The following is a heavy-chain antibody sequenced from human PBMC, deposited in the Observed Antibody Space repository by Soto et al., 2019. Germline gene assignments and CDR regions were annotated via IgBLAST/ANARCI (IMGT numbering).Heavy chain of an antibody. CDR1: RGSISSYY. CDR3: ARDHGRTQWDS. J-gene: IGHJ4*02. D-gene: IGHD2-15*01. Sequence: PSETLSLTCTVLRGSISSYYWSWIRQPPGKGLEWIGYIYYSGSTNYNPSLKSRVTISVDTSKNQFSLKLSSVTAADTAVYYCARDHGRTQWDSWGQGTLVTVSS. CDR2: IYYSGST. V-gene: IGHV4-59*01.